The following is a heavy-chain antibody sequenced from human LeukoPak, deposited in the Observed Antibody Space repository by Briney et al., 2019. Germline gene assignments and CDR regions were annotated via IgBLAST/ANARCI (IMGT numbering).Heavy chain of an antibody. CDR3: ARDNRVLISSSTNFDY. D-gene: IGHD6-6*01. J-gene: IGHJ4*02. V-gene: IGHV3-21*01. CDR2: ISSSSSYI. Sequence: GGSLRLTCAASGFTFSSYSMNWVRQAPGKGLEWVSSISSSSSYIYYADSVKGRFTISRDNAKNSLYLQMNSLRAEGTAVYYCARDNRVLISSSTNFDYWGQGTLVTVSS. CDR1: GFTFSSYS.